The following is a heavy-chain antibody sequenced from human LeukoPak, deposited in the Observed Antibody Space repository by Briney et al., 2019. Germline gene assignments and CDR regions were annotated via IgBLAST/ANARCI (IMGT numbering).Heavy chain of an antibody. J-gene: IGHJ4*02. CDR1: GGSISSYY. V-gene: IGHV4-59*01. CDR2: IYYSGST. Sequence: KASETLSLTCAVSGGSISSYYWSWIRQPPGKGLEWIGYIYYSGSTNYNPSLKSRVTISVDTSKNQFSLKLSSVTAADTAVYYCARSGGYSSSHDYWGQGTLVTVSS. CDR3: ARSGGYSSSHDY. D-gene: IGHD6-13*01.